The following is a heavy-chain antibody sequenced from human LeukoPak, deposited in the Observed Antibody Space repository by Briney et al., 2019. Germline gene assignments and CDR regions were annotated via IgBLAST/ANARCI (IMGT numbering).Heavy chain of an antibody. CDR2: INPSGGST. D-gene: IGHD6-13*01. V-gene: IGHV1-46*01. CDR3: ARRSSSWYFCLDV. CDR1: GYTFTSYY. Sequence: ASVKVSGKASGYTFTSYYMHWVRQAPGQGLEWMGIINPSGGSTSYAQKFQGRVTMTRDMSTSTVYMELSSLRSEDTAVYYCARRSSSWYFCLDVWGKGTTVTVSS. J-gene: IGHJ6*03.